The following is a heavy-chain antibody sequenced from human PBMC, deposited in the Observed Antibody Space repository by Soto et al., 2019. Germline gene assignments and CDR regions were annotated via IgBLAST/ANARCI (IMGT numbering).Heavy chain of an antibody. V-gene: IGHV3-23*01. D-gene: IGHD6-6*01. CDR3: AKDRSSSGDYYYYGMDV. J-gene: IGHJ6*02. Sequence: PGGSLRLSCAASGFPFSKYWMSWVRQAPGKGLEWVSAISGSGGSTYYADSVKGRFTISRDNSKNTLYLQMNSLRAEDTAVYYRAKDRSSSGDYYYYGMDVWGQGTTVTVSS. CDR1: GFPFSKYW. CDR2: ISGSGGST.